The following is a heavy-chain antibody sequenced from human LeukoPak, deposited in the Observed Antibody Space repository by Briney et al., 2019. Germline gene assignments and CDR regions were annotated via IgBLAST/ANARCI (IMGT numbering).Heavy chain of an antibody. CDR2: INPNSGGT. V-gene: IGHV1-2*02. J-gene: IGHJ6*02. CDR3: ATGGVVVPATNPYYGMDV. D-gene: IGHD2-2*01. CDR1: GYTFNGYY. Sequence: ASVKVSCKACGYTFNGYYMHWVRQAPGQGLAWMGWINPNSGGTNYAQKFQGRVTMTRDTSISTAYMELSRLRSDDTAVYYCATGGVVVPATNPYYGMDVWGQGTTVTVSS.